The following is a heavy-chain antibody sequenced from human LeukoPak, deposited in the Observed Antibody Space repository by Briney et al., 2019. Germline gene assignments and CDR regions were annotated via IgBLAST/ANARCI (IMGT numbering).Heavy chain of an antibody. Sequence: EASVKVSCKASGGTFSSYAISWVRQAPGQGLEWMGGIIPIFGTANYAQKFQGRVTITTDESTSTAYMELSSLRSEDTAVYYCARDFNFWSGYYRNWGQGTLVTVSS. J-gene: IGHJ4*02. V-gene: IGHV1-69*05. D-gene: IGHD3-3*01. CDR2: IIPIFGTA. CDR3: ARDFNFWSGYYRN. CDR1: GGTFSSYA.